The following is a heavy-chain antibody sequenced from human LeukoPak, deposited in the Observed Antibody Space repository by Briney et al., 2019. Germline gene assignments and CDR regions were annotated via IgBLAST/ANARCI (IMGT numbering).Heavy chain of an antibody. D-gene: IGHD2-2*01. Sequence: GGSLRLSCAASGFTFSSYAMSWVRQAPGKGLEWVSAISGSGGSTYYADSVKVRFTISRDNSKNTLYLQMNSLRAEDTAVYYCAKAGLPAAIHSYYYYGMDVWGKGTTVTVSS. CDR2: ISGSGGST. CDR1: GFTFSSYA. V-gene: IGHV3-23*01. CDR3: AKAGLPAAIHSYYYYGMDV. J-gene: IGHJ6*04.